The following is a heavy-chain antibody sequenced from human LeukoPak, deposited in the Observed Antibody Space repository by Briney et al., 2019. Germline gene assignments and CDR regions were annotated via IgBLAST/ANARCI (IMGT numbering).Heavy chain of an antibody. CDR1: GYTFTGYH. CDR3: ASLKGLFDYFDY. CDR2: INPNTGGT. V-gene: IGHV1-2*06. Sequence: ASVKVSCKASGYTFTGYHMHWVRQAPGQGLEWMGRINPNTGGTEYAQKFQGRVTMTRDTSISTAYMDLSRLRSDDTAVYYCASLKGLFDYFDYWGQGILVTVYS. J-gene: IGHJ4*02. D-gene: IGHD3-22*01.